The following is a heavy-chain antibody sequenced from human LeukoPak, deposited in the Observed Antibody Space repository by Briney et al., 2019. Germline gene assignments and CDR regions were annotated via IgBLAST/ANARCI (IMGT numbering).Heavy chain of an antibody. D-gene: IGHD3-10*01. Sequence: SETLSLTCTVSGASISVYHWSWIRQPPGKGPEWIGCIYHNGSANYNPSLKSRVTISGDTSKNQFSLKLSSVTAADTAVYYCAKGGVLQYNWFDPWGQGTLVTVSS. J-gene: IGHJ5*02. CDR2: IYHNGSA. CDR3: AKGGVLQYNWFDP. CDR1: GASISVYH. V-gene: IGHV4-59*01.